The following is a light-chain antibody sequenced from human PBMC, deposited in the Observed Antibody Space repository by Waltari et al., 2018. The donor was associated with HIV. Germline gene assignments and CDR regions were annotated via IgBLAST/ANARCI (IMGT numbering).Light chain of an antibody. Sequence: QSVLNQSPSASGTPGQRVIISCSGSSSNIGSNTVTWYQQFPGTAPKLLIYSYGQRPSGVPERFSGSKSATSASLAISGLRSEDEADYYCATWDDSPNAWVFGGGTKLTVL. V-gene: IGLV1-44*01. CDR1: SSNIGSNT. CDR3: ATWDDSPNAWV. J-gene: IGLJ3*02. CDR2: SYG.